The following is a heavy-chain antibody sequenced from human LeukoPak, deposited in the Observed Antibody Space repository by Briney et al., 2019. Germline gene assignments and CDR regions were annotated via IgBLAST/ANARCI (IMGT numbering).Heavy chain of an antibody. Sequence: PSETLSLTCTVSGGFISSGGYYWSWIRQHPGKGLEWIGYIYYSGSTYHNPSLKSRVTISVDTSKNQFSLKLSSVTAADTAVYYCARDCGYVILTGQTWFDPWGQGTLVTVSS. CDR3: ARDCGYVILTGQTWFDP. V-gene: IGHV4-31*03. D-gene: IGHD3-9*01. CDR1: GGFISSGGYY. J-gene: IGHJ5*02. CDR2: IYYSGST.